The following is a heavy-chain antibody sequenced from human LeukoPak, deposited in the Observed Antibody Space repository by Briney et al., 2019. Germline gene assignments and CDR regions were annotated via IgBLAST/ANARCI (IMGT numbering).Heavy chain of an antibody. CDR2: IYHSGST. CDR3: ARGGVRSRFDP. CDR1: GGSISSSNW. D-gene: IGHD3-10*01. J-gene: IGHJ5*02. V-gene: IGHV4-4*02. Sequence: SETLSLTCAVSGGSISSSNWWSWVRQPPGKGLEWIGEIYHSGSTNYNPSLKSRVNISVDKSKNQFSLKQSSVTAADTAVYYCARGGVRSRFDPWGQGTLVTVSS.